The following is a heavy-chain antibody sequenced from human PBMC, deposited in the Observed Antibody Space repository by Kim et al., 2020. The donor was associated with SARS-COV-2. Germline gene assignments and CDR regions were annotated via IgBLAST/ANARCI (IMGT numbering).Heavy chain of an antibody. CDR3: SRHSGCSSTSCYWYFDY. D-gene: IGHD2-2*01. V-gene: IGHV4-39*01. J-gene: IGHJ4*02. Sequence: LTSRVTISVDTSKTQFSLKLSSVTAADTAVYYCSRHSGCSSTSCYWYFDYWGQGTLVTVSS.